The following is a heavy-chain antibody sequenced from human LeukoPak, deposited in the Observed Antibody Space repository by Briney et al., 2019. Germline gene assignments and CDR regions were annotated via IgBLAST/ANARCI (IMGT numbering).Heavy chain of an antibody. CDR3: ARRLASYSGYDGTYFDY. J-gene: IGHJ4*02. D-gene: IGHD5-12*01. V-gene: IGHV4-39*01. CDR1: GGSISSSSYY. Sequence: SETLSLTCTVSGGSISSSSYYWGWIRQPPGKGLEWIGSIYYTGSTYYNPSLKSRVTISVDTSKNQFSLKLSSVTAADTAVYYCARRLASYSGYDGTYFDYWGQGTLSPSPQ. CDR2: IYYTGST.